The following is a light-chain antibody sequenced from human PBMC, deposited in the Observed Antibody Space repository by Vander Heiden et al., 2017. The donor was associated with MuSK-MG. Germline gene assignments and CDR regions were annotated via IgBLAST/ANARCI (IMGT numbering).Light chain of an antibody. J-gene: IGKJ1*01. V-gene: IGKV3-11*01. CDR3: QQRCNWRT. Sequence: EIVLTQSPATLSLSPGERATLSCRASQSLSSYLAWYQQKPGQAPRLLIYDASKRAPGIPARFSGSGSETDFALDISSLEAEDFAVYYCQQRCNWRTFGQGTKVEIK. CDR1: QSLSSY. CDR2: DAS.